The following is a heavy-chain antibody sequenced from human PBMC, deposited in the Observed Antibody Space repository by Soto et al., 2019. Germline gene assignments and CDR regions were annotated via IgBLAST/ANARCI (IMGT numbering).Heavy chain of an antibody. V-gene: IGHV3-15*01. CDR1: GFTFSNAW. Sequence: GGSLRLSCAASGFTFSNAWMSWVRQAPGKGLEWVGRIKSKTDGGTTDYAAPVKGRFTISRDDSKNTLYLQMNSLKTEDTAVYYCTTPRTIFGEYFQHWGQGTLVTVSS. J-gene: IGHJ1*01. D-gene: IGHD3-3*01. CDR2: IKSKTDGGTT. CDR3: TTPRTIFGEYFQH.